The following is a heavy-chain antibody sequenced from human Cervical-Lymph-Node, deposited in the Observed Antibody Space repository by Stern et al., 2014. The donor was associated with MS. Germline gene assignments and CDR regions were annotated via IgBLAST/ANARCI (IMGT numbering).Heavy chain of an antibody. D-gene: IGHD1-26*01. CDR2: IYPGASDT. Sequence: EVQLVASGAEVKKPGESLKISCKGYGYSFTRYWIGWVRQMTGKGMEWMGIIYPGASDTRYSPSFQGQVTISVDKFISTAHLQWSSLKASDTAMYYCASSSMGATGAFDYWGQGTLLTVSS. CDR3: ASSSMGATGAFDY. J-gene: IGHJ4*02. V-gene: IGHV5-51*03. CDR1: GYSFTRYW.